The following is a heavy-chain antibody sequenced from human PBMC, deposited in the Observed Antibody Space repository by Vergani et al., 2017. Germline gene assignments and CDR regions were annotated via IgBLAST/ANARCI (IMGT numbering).Heavy chain of an antibody. J-gene: IGHJ3*02. D-gene: IGHD3-22*01. CDR1: GYTFTSYG. V-gene: IGHV1-18*04. CDR2: ISAYNGNT. CDR3: ERSSYYDSSGTFDAFDI. Sequence: QVQLVQSGAEVKKPGASVKVSCKASGYTFTSYGISWVRQATGQGLEWMGWISAYNGNTNYAQKLQGRVTMTTDTSTSTAYRELRSLRSDDTAVYYCERSSYYDSSGTFDAFDIWGQGTMVTVSS.